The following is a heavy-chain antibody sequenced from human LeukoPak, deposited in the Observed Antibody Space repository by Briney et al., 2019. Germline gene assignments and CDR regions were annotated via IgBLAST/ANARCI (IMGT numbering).Heavy chain of an antibody. CDR2: IIPPFGTA. CDR3: GSGFDGYYHYYMDV. D-gene: IGHD3-10*01. Sequence: SVKVSCKASGGTFTNYVISWVRQAPGQGLEWMGGIIPPFGTANYAQKFQGRVTITTDESTSTAYMELSSLRSEDTAVYYCGSGFDGYYHYYMDVWGKGTTVTVSS. V-gene: IGHV1-69*05. CDR1: GGTFTNYV. J-gene: IGHJ6*03.